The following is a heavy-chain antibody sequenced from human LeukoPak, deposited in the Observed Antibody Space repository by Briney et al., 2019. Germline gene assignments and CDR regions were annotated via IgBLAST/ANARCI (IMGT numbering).Heavy chain of an antibody. CDR3: ARLREAAFDI. J-gene: IGHJ3*02. V-gene: IGHV3-13*04. D-gene: IGHD1-26*01. Sequence: GGSLRLSCAASGFTFSSYDFHWVRQPTGKGLEWASAIGTAGDTYYPDSVKGRFTMSRENAENSLYLQMNSLRAGDTAVYYCARLREAAFDIWGQGTMVTVSS. CDR2: IGTAGDT. CDR1: GFTFSSYD.